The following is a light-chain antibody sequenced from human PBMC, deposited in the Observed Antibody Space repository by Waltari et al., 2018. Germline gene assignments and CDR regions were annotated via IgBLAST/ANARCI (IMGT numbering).Light chain of an antibody. CDR2: EDT. V-gene: IGLV2-14*01. CDR1: RGDIGAFNR. CDR3: LSYTTINTWV. Sequence: QSALTQPASVSGSPGQSLTISRSGTRGDIGAFNRFSWYQQFAGQAPRLLTYEDTLRPSEISDRFSGAKSGDTASLTISGLQAEDEADYFCLSYTTINTWVFGGGTKVTVL. J-gene: IGLJ3*02.